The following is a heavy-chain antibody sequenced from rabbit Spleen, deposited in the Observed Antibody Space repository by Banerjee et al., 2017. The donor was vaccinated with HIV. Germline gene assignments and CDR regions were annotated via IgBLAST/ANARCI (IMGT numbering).Heavy chain of an antibody. Sequence: QEQLVESGGGLVQPEGSLTLTCKASGLDFSSSYWICWVRQAPGKGLEWIACIDVGRSGFTYYANRAKGRFTISTTSPTTVTLQMTSLTAADTATYFCARDSAGSGPYIDGYFDLWGQGTLVTVS. CDR1: GLDFSSSYW. D-gene: IGHD8-1*01. V-gene: IGHV1S45*01. J-gene: IGHJ4*01. CDR3: ARDSAGSGPYIDGYFDL. CDR2: IDVGRSGFT.